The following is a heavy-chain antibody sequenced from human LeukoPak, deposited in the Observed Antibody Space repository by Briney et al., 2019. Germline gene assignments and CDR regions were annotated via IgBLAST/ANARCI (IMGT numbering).Heavy chain of an antibody. CDR1: GGPISSYY. V-gene: IGHV4-59*08. Sequence: SETLSLTCTVSGGPISSYYWSWIRQPPGKGLDYIGDVFYSGGTNYNPSLKSRLTISVDTSRNQFSLKLTSVTAADTAVYYCARLYAGAYTRLDPWGQGILVAVSS. J-gene: IGHJ5*02. D-gene: IGHD3-16*01. CDR2: VFYSGGT. CDR3: ARLYAGAYTRLDP.